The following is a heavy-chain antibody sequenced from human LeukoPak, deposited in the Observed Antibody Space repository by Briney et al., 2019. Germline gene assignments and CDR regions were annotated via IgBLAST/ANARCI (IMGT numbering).Heavy chain of an antibody. Sequence: SETLSLTCTVSGGSISSSSYYWGWVRQPPGKGLEWIGSIYYSGSTYYNPSLKSRVTISVDTSKNQFSLKLSSVTAADTAVYYCARLATPRYGSGSYRRPFDYWGQGTLVTVSS. CDR1: GGSISSSSYY. J-gene: IGHJ4*02. V-gene: IGHV4-39*07. CDR3: ARLATPRYGSGSYRRPFDY. D-gene: IGHD3-10*01. CDR2: IYYSGST.